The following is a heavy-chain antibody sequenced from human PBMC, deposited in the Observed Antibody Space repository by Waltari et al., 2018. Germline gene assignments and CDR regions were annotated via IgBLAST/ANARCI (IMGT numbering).Heavy chain of an antibody. Sequence: QVQLQQWGAGLLKPSETLSLTCAVYGGSFSGYYWSWIRQPPGKGLEWIGEINHSGSTNYNPSLKSRVTISVDTSKNRFSLKLSSVTAADTAVYYCAREKEVGAYDYWGQGTLATVSS. V-gene: IGHV4-34*01. CDR2: INHSGST. CDR3: AREKEVGAYDY. J-gene: IGHJ4*02. D-gene: IGHD1-26*01. CDR1: GGSFSGYY.